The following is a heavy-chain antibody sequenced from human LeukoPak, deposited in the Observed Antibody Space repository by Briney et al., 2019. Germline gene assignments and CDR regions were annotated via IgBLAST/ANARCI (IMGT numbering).Heavy chain of an antibody. D-gene: IGHD4-17*01. Sequence: SETLSLTCEVSGGSLIGFHWNWIRQSPTKGLEWIGEVNHRGVTNYNPSLKSRVTISLDTPKSQFSLNLRSMTAADTAVYYCARDPSTVIGVSYYLDFWGQGTQVTVSS. J-gene: IGHJ4*02. CDR2: VNHRGVT. V-gene: IGHV4-34*01. CDR1: GGSLIGFH. CDR3: ARDPSTVIGVSYYLDF.